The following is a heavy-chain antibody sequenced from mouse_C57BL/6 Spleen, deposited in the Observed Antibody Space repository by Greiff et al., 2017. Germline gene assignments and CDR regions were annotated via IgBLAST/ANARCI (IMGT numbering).Heavy chain of an antibody. Sequence: VQLQQSGPELVKPGASVKISCKASGYAFSSSWMNWVKQRPGKGLEWIGRIYPGDGDTNYNGKFKGKATLTADKSSSTADMQLSSLTSEDSAVYFCARDDPPAYWGQGTLVTVSA. CDR1: GYAFSSSW. CDR3: ARDDPPAY. J-gene: IGHJ3*01. CDR2: IYPGDGDT. V-gene: IGHV1-82*01.